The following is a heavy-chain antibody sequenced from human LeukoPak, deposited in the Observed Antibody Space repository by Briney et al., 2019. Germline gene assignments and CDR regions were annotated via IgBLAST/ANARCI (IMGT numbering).Heavy chain of an antibody. V-gene: IGHV3-30*02. CDR1: GFTFSSYG. D-gene: IGHD1-26*01. CDR3: AKDRQGSYWDYAFDI. CDR2: IRYDGSNK. Sequence: GGSLRLSCAASGFTFSSYGMHWVRQAPGKGLEWVAFIRYDGSNKYYADSVKGRFTISRDNSKNTLYLQMNSLRAEDTAVYYCAKDRQGSYWDYAFDIWGQGTMVTVSS. J-gene: IGHJ3*02.